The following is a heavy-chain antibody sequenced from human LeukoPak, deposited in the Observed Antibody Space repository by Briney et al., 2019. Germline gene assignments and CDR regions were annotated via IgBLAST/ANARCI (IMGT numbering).Heavy chain of an antibody. V-gene: IGHV4-59*08. J-gene: IGHJ4*02. CDR3: ARHRGYSSGLFEY. Sequence: SEPLSLTCTVSGGSISRFYWNWIRQPPEKGLEWLGHNYYCGRSIYNHSLKSRITISVDTSKNQFSLNLSSVTAADTAVYYWARHRGYSSGLFEYWGQGTLVTVSS. CDR1: GGSISRFY. D-gene: IGHD6-19*01. CDR2: NYYCGRS.